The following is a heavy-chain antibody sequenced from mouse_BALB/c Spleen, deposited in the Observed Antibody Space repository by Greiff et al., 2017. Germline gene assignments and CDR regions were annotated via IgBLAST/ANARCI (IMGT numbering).Heavy chain of an antibody. D-gene: IGHD1-2*01. J-gene: IGHJ4*01. V-gene: IGHV14-3*02. CDR2: IDPANGNT. CDR3: AGPGYVDYYAMDY. CDR1: GFNIKDTY. Sequence: EVHLVESGAELVKPGASVKLSCTASGFNIKDTYMHWVKQRPEQGLEWIGRIDPANGNTKYDPKFQGKATITADTSSNTAYLQLSSLTSEDTAVYYCAGPGYVDYYAMDYWGQGTSVTVSS.